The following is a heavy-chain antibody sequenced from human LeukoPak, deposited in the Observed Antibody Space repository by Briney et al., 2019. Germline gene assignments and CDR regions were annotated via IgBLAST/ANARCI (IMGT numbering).Heavy chain of an antibody. J-gene: IGHJ4*02. CDR2: VYHSGST. D-gene: IGHD2-15*01. CDR1: GYSISSGYY. Sequence: SETLSLTCTVSGYSISSGYYWGWIRQPPGKGLEWIGNVYHSGSTYYNPSLKSRVTISVDTSKNQFSLKLSSVTAADTAVYYCARDNLGYCSGGSCQARDYWGQGTLVTVSS. V-gene: IGHV4-38-2*02. CDR3: ARDNLGYCSGGSCQARDY.